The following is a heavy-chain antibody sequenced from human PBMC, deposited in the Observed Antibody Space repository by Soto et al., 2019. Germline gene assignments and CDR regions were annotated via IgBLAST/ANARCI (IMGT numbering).Heavy chain of an antibody. CDR2: ISGSGGST. CDR1: GXTLSSYS. J-gene: IGHJ4*02. Sequence: GSLRLSCAASGXTLSSYSMSWVRQAPGKGLELVSAISGSGGSTCYADSVKGRFTISRYNSKNTLYLQMNSLRAEDTALYYCEKVRGTYYYDSSGYPFDYWGQGTLGTVS. D-gene: IGHD3-22*01. V-gene: IGHV3-23*01. CDR3: EKVRGTYYYDSSGYPFDY.